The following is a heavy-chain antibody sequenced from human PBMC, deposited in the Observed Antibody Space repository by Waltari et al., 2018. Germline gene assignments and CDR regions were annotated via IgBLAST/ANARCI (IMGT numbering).Heavy chain of an antibody. D-gene: IGHD2-2*01. CDR3: ARDRRPNIVVVPAAKGNAFDI. Sequence: QVQLVQSGAEVKKPGSSVKVSCKASAGTFSSYAIRWVRPAPGQGLEWMGRIIPIFGTANYAQKFQGRVTITADESTSTAYMELSSLRSEDTAVYYCARDRRPNIVVVPAAKGNAFDIWGQGTMVTVSS. CDR1: AGTFSSYA. CDR2: IIPIFGTA. V-gene: IGHV1-69*15. J-gene: IGHJ3*02.